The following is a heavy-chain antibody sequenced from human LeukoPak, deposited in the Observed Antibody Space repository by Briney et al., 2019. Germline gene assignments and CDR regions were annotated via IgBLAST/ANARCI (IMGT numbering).Heavy chain of an antibody. CDR2: INTNTGNP. D-gene: IGHD3-10*01. CDR3: ARGASMVREITEFDY. V-gene: IGHV7-4-1*02. J-gene: IGHJ4*02. Sequence: GASVKVSCKASGGTFSSYAISWVRQAPGQGLEWMGWINTNTGNPTYAQGFTGRFVFSLDTSVSTAYLQISSLKAEDTAVYYCARGASMVREITEFDYWGQGTLVTVSS. CDR1: GGTFSSYA.